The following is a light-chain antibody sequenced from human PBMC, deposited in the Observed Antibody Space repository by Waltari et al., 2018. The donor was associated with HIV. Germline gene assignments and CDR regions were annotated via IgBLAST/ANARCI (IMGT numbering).Light chain of an antibody. V-gene: IGLV3-1*01. Sequence: SYELTQPPSVSVSPGQTASITCSGAKLGDKYACWYQQKPGQSTVLVIYQDSKRPSGIPERFSGCNSGNTATLTISGTQAMDEADYYCQAWDSSTVVFGGGTKLTVL. CDR2: QDS. CDR3: QAWDSSTVV. J-gene: IGLJ2*01. CDR1: KLGDKY.